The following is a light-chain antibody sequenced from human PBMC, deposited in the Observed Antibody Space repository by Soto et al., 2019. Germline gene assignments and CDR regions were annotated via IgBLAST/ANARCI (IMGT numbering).Light chain of an antibody. Sequence: NFMLTQPNSVSESPGKTVTISCTRSGGSIANNYVQWYQKRPGSAPTPVIFQDNERPSGVPDRFSGSIDSSSNSASLTISGLRTEDEADYYCHSYDSSAHWVFGGGTKVTVL. CDR2: QDN. CDR1: GGSIANNY. V-gene: IGLV6-57*04. J-gene: IGLJ3*02. CDR3: HSYDSSAHWV.